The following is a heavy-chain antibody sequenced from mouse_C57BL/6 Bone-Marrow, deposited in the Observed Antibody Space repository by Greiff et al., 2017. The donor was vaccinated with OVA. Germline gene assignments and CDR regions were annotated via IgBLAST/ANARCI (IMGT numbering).Heavy chain of an antibody. CDR3: TLYGNYEELDAMDY. Sequence: EVQLQQSGAELVRPGASVKLSCTASGFNIKDYYMHWVKQRPEQGLEWIGRIDPEDGDTEYAPKFQGKATMTADTSSNTAYLQLSSLTSEDTAVYYCTLYGNYEELDAMDYWGQGTSVTVSS. CDR1: GFNIKDYY. V-gene: IGHV14-1*01. D-gene: IGHD2-1*01. CDR2: IDPEDGDT. J-gene: IGHJ4*01.